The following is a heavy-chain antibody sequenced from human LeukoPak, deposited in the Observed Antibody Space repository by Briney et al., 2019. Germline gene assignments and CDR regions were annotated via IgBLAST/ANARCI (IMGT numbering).Heavy chain of an antibody. V-gene: IGHV3-74*01. D-gene: IGHD6-13*01. J-gene: IGHJ5*02. CDR3: ARKRIAAATNWFDP. CDR2: INSDGSST. Sequence: SGGSLRLSCAASGFTFSSYWMHWVRQAPGKGLVWVSRINSDGSSTSYADSVKGRFTISRDNAKNTLYLQMNSLRAEDTAVYYCARKRIAAATNWFDPWGQGTLVTVSS. CDR1: GFTFSSYW.